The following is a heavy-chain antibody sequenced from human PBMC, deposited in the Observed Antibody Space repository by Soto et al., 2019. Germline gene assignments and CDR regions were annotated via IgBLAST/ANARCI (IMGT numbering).Heavy chain of an antibody. D-gene: IGHD3-16*01. J-gene: IGHJ4*02. Sequence: QVHLVQSGAEVKMPGASVKVSCKASGFTFTSYAFTWVRQALGQGLEWMGWNSAYNGNTNYARNFRGRVTMTTDSSTSTVYMELGSLTSDDTAVYFCARDFTGWPPDGVDSWGQGTLVSVSA. CDR3: ARDFTGWPPDGVDS. CDR2: NSAYNGNT. CDR1: GFTFTSYA. V-gene: IGHV1-18*01.